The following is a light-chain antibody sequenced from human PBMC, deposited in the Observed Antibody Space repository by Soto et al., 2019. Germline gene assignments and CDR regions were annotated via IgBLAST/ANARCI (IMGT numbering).Light chain of an antibody. CDR3: QHYGGSPYT. Sequence: EIVLTQSPGTLSLSPGDRATLSCRASQNIGISYLAWYQQNPGQAPRLLIYGTRNRATDIPARFSGSGSGTDITLTISSLAPEDCALYFCQHYGGSPYTFGQGTKLELK. CDR1: QNIGISY. V-gene: IGKV3-20*01. CDR2: GTR. J-gene: IGKJ2*01.